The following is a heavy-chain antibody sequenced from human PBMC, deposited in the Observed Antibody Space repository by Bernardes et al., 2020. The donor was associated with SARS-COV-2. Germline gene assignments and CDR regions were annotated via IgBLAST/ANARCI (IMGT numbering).Heavy chain of an antibody. V-gene: IGHV3-48*02. J-gene: IGHJ6*02. CDR2: ISSRSSTV. CDR3: ARSWNGDYSFGMDV. Sequence: VESLFLSCAASGFSFNDSAMNWVRQAPGKGLEWVSYISSRSSTVYYADSVKGRFTISRDNAKNSLYLQMNSLRDEDRAVYYCARSWNGDYSFGMDVWGPGTTVTVSS. D-gene: IGHD1-1*01. CDR1: GFSFNDSA.